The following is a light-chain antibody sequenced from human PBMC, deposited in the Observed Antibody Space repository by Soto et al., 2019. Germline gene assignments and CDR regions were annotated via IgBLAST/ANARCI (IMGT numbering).Light chain of an antibody. CDR3: QHYNSYSEA. CDR2: DAS. V-gene: IGKV1-5*01. J-gene: IGKJ1*01. Sequence: GDRVTITCRASQSISTWLAWYQQKPGKAPKLLIYDASSLESGVPSRFSGSGSGTEFILTISSLQPDDFATYYCQHYNSYSEAFGQRTKVDNK. CDR1: QSISTW.